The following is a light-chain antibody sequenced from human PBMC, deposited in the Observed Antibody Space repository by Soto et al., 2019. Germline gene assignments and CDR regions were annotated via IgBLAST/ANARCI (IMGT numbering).Light chain of an antibody. CDR1: SSDVGGYKY. V-gene: IGLV2-14*01. CDR3: ASYTSSSTSVI. J-gene: IGLJ2*01. Sequence: QSALTQPASVSVSPGQSITIACTGTSSDVGGYKYVSWYQQHPAKAPKLIIFEVSNRPSGISSRFSGSKSGNTASLTISGLQAEDEADYYCASYTSSSTSVIFGRGTKLTVL. CDR2: EVS.